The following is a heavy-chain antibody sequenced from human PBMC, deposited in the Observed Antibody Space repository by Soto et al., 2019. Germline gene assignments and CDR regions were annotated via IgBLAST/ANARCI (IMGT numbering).Heavy chain of an antibody. J-gene: IGHJ4*02. CDR2: ISGSGGST. CDR3: AKDLSRADYYGSGGVGGY. D-gene: IGHD3-10*01. CDR1: GFTFSSYA. Sequence: EVQLLESGGGLVQPGGSLRLSCAASGFTFSSYAMSWVRQAPGKGLEWVSAISGSGGSTYYADSVKGRFTISRDNSKNTLYLQMNSLRAEDTAVYYCAKDLSRADYYGSGGVGGYWGQGTLVTVSS. V-gene: IGHV3-23*01.